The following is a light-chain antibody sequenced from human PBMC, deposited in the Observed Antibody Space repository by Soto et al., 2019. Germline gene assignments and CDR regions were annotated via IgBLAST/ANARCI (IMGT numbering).Light chain of an antibody. J-gene: IGLJ2*01. V-gene: IGLV2-14*01. CDR1: NNDIGRFDF. CDR2: EVR. CDR3: ASFTRYNNLV. Sequence: QSALTQPASVSGSPGQSISISCTGTNNDIGRFDFVSWYQQYPGKSPKLILYEVRARPSGISSRFSGSKSANTASLTISGLQAEDEADYYCASFTRYNNLVFGGGTKLTVL.